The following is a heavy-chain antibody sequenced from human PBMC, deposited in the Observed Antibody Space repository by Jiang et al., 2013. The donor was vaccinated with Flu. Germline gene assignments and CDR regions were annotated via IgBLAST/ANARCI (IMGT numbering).Heavy chain of an antibody. CDR2: IYDSGST. D-gene: IGHD1-26*01. J-gene: IGHJ4*02. Sequence: LLKPSETLSLTCTVAGGPISSDYWSWIRQPPGKGLEWIGYIYDSGSTNYNPSLKSRVTISVDTSKNQFSLKLNSVTAADTAVYYCARGQAGATALFDYWGQGTLVTVSS. CDR3: ARGQAGATALFDY. CDR1: GGPISSDY. V-gene: IGHV4-59*01.